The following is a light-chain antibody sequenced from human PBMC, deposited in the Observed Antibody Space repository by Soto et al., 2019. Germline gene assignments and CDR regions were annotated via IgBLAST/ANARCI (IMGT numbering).Light chain of an antibody. CDR2: DVI. J-gene: IGLJ2*01. Sequence: QSVLIQPRSVSGSPGQSVTISCTGTSSDVGVYKYVSWYRQHPGKAPKLMIYDVITRPSGVPDRFSGSKSVNTASLTVSGLQAEDEADYYCSSYAGSNNLVFGGGTKVTVL. CDR3: SSYAGSNNLV. CDR1: SSDVGVYKY. V-gene: IGLV2-11*01.